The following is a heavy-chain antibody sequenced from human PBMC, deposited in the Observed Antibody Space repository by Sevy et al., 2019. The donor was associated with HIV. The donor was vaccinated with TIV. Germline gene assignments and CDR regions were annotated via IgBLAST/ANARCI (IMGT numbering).Heavy chain of an antibody. J-gene: IGHJ6*02. Sequence: GGSLRLSCAASTFSVTDNYMSWVRQAPGKGLEWVSTIYSGGSTFYADSVKGRFTIPRDNSKNRLYLQMNSLEAEDTAVYYCARDRYYDASGYYYYYYGLDVWGQGTTVTVS. V-gene: IGHV3-66*01. D-gene: IGHD3-22*01. CDR2: IYSGGST. CDR3: ARDRYYDASGYYYYYYGLDV. CDR1: TFSVTDNY.